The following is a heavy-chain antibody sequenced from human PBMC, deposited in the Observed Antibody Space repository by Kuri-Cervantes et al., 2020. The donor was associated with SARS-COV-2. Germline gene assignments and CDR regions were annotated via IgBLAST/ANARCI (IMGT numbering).Heavy chain of an antibody. J-gene: IGHJ4*02. CDR3: VRDGDHWNFDY. D-gene: IGHD1-1*01. Sequence: GESLKISCAASGFTFSGHWIHWVRQAPGKGLVWVSRINPDGSYTNNADSVKGRFTLSRDHAKNMLFLQMNSLRAEDTAVYYCVRDGDHWNFDYWGQGTLVTVSS. CDR1: GFTFSGHW. V-gene: IGHV3-74*01. CDR2: INPDGSYT.